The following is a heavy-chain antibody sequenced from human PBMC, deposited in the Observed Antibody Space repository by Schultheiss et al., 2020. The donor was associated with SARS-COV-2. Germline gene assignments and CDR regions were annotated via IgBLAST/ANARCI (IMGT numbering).Heavy chain of an antibody. V-gene: IGHV1-46*01. CDR1: GYTFTSYG. D-gene: IGHD2-8*01. CDR2: INPSGGST. J-gene: IGHJ4*02. CDR3: KASADIVLVVYAIVYFDY. Sequence: ASVKVSCKASGYTFTSYGISWVRQAPGQGLEWMGIINPSGGSTSYAQKFQGRVTITADKSTNTAYMELSSLRAEDTAVYYCKASADIVLVVYAIVYFDYWGQGTLVTVSS.